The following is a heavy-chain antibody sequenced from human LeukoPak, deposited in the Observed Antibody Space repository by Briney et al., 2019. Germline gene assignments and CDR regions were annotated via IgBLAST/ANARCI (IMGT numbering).Heavy chain of an antibody. CDR3: ARLSRGYSYGGLFDP. D-gene: IGHD5-18*01. V-gene: IGHV4-59*01. CDR2: IYYSGST. Sequence: SSETLSLTCTVSGGSISSYYWSWIRQPPGKGLEWIGYIYYSGSTNYNPSLKSRVTISVDTSKNQVSLKLSSVTAADTAVYYCARLSRGYSYGGLFDPWGQGTLVTVSS. J-gene: IGHJ5*02. CDR1: GGSISSYY.